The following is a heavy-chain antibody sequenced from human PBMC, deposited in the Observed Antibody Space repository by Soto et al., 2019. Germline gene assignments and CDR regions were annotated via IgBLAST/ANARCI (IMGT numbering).Heavy chain of an antibody. CDR2: ISYDGNNK. Sequence: QVQLVESGGGVVQPGRSQRLSCAASGFTLSNYAMHWVRQAPGKGLEWVAVISYDGNNKYYADSVKGRVTISRDISKNTLSLQMNSLTTEDTAVYYCARDCRNFDWFRIGGMDYWGQGTLVTVSS. CDR1: GFTLSNYA. CDR3: ARDCRNFDWFRIGGMDY. D-gene: IGHD3-9*01. J-gene: IGHJ4*02. V-gene: IGHV3-30-3*01.